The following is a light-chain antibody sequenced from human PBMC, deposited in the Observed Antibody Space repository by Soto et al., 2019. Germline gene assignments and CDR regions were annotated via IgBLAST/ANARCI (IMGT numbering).Light chain of an antibody. CDR3: QQDNSDST. V-gene: IGKV1-5*03. Sequence: IQMTQSPSTLSASVGDRVTITGRASQSISIWLAWYQQKPGKAPKLLIHKASSLEIEVPSRFSGSGSGTEFTLTINRLQPDDSATYYCQQDNSDSTFGQGTKVEIK. CDR2: KAS. CDR1: QSISIW. J-gene: IGKJ1*01.